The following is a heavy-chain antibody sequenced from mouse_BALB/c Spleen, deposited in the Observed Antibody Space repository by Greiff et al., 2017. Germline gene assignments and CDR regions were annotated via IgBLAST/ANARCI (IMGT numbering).Heavy chain of an antibody. CDR3: AEGAYITTAFAY. D-gene: IGHD1-2*01. CDR2: IYPGGGYT. Sequence: VQLQQSGAELIRPGTSVKISCKASGYTFTNYWLGWVKQRPGHGLEWIGDIYPGGGYTNYNEKFKGKATLTADTSSSTAYMQLSSLTSEDSAVYFCAEGAYITTAFAYWGQGTLVTVSA. CDR1: GYTFTNYW. J-gene: IGHJ3*01. V-gene: IGHV1-63*02.